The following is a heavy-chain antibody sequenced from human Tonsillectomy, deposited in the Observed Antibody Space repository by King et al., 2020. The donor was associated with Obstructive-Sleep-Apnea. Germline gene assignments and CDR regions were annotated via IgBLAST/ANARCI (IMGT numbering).Heavy chain of an antibody. CDR1: GFTFSSYA. D-gene: IGHD2-21*02. CDR3: AKDGWNCGGDCYSGPYFDY. V-gene: IGHV3-23*04. J-gene: IGHJ4*02. Sequence: VQLVESGGGLVQPGGSLRLSCAVSGFTFSSYAMRWVRQAPGKGLEWVAAIRCSGGSTYYADSVKGRCTISRDNSKNTLHLQMNSLRAEDTAGYDCAKDGWNCGGDCYSGPYFDYWGQGTLVTVPS. CDR2: IRCSGGST.